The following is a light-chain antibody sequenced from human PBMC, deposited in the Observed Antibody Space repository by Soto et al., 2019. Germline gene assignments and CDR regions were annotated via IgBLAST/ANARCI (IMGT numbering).Light chain of an antibody. J-gene: IGKJ1*01. CDR3: QQYGSYSSWT. Sequence: DIQMTQSPSTLSGSVGDRVTITCRASQTISTYLAWYQQKPGRAPKLLIYDASGLEGGVPSRFSGSGSGTEFTLTISSLQPDDFATYYCQQYGSYSSWTFGQGTKVDIK. CDR2: DAS. V-gene: IGKV1-5*01. CDR1: QTISTY.